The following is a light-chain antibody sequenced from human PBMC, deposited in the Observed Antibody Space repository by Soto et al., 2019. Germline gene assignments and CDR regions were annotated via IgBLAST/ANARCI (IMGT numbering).Light chain of an antibody. J-gene: IGLJ2*01. V-gene: IGLV2-14*01. Sequence: SELTQPASVSGSPGQSITISCTGTSSDVGGYNYVSWYQQHPGKAPKLMIYDVSNRPSGVSNRFSGSKSGNTASLTISGLQAEDEADYYCSSYTSSSTVVFGGGTKVTVL. CDR2: DVS. CDR1: SSDVGGYNY. CDR3: SSYTSSSTVV.